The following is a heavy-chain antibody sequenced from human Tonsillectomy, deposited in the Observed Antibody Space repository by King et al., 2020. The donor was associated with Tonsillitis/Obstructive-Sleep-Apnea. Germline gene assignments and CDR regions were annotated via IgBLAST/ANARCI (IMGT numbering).Heavy chain of an antibody. Sequence: VPLQESGPGLVKPSETLSLTCTVSGGSISSYYWSWIRQPPGKGLEWIGYIYYSGSTNYNPSLKSRVTISVDTSKNQFSLKLSSVTAADTAVYYCARLLELRPGNWFDPWGQGTLVTVSS. CDR2: IYYSGST. D-gene: IGHD1-7*01. CDR3: ARLLELRPGNWFDP. CDR1: GGSISSYY. J-gene: IGHJ5*02. V-gene: IGHV4-59*01.